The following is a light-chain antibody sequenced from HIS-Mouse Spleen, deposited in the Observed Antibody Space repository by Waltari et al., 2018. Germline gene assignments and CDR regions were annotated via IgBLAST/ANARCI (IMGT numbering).Light chain of an antibody. V-gene: IGLV2-23*01. CDR1: SSDVGRYNL. CDR3: CSYAGSSTWV. J-gene: IGLJ3*02. CDR2: EGS. Sequence: QSALTQPASVSGSPGQSITNSCPGTSSDVGRYNLSSVYQQHPGKAPKLMIYEGSKRPSGVSNRFSGSKSGNTASLTISGLQAEDEADYYCCSYAGSSTWVFGGGTKLTVL.